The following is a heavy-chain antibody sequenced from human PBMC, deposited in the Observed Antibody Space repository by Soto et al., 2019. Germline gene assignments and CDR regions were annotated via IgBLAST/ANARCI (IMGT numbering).Heavy chain of an antibody. V-gene: IGHV1-58*01. Sequence: SVKVSCKASGFTFTSSAVQWVRQARGQRLEWIGWIVVGSGNTNYAQKFQERVTITRDMSTSTAYMELSSLRSEDTAVYYCAAGAFYSFVTAQSYKYAFDYWGQGTLVTVSS. D-gene: IGHD1-1*01. CDR2: IVVGSGNT. CDR1: GFTFTSSA. J-gene: IGHJ4*02. CDR3: AAGAFYSFVTAQSYKYAFDY.